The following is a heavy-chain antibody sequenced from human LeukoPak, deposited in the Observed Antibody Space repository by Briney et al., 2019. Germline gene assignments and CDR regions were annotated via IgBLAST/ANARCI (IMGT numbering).Heavy chain of an antibody. CDR1: GYTFTSYA. D-gene: IGHD6-19*01. CDR2: INTNTGNP. J-gene: IGHJ6*03. V-gene: IGHV7-4-1*02. CDR3: AREGAVAGPDSYYYYYMDV. Sequence: GASVKVSCKASGYTFTSYAMNWVRQAPGQGLEWMGWINTNTGNPTYAQGFTGRFVFSLDTSVSTAYLQISSLKAEDTAVYYCAREGAVAGPDSYYYYYMDVWGKGTTVTVSS.